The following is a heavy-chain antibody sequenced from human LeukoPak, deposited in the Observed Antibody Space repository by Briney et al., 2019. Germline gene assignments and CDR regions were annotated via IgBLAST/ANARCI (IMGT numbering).Heavy chain of an antibody. CDR2: INPSNGST. J-gene: IGHJ4*02. V-gene: IGHV1-46*01. CDR3: ARVLGAHRYGSIDH. Sequence: ASVKVSCKASGYTFTTYYMHWVRQAPGQGLEWMGIINPSNGSTSYAQKFQGRVTMTRDTSTSTVYMELSSLRSEDTAIYYCARVLGAHRYGSIDHWGQGTLVTVSS. CDR1: GYTFTTYY. D-gene: IGHD5-18*01.